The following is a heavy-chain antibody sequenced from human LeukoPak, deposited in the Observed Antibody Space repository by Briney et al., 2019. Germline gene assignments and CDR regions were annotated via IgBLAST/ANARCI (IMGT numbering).Heavy chain of an antibody. Sequence: WASVKVSCKASGYTFTDYYMHWVRQAPGQGLEWMGWMNPNSGGTNYAQKLQGRVTMTTDTSTSTAYMELRSLRSDDTAVYYCARVNYGGNCFDYWGQGTLVTVSS. CDR1: GYTFTDYY. J-gene: IGHJ4*02. D-gene: IGHD4-23*01. V-gene: IGHV1-2*02. CDR2: MNPNSGGT. CDR3: ARVNYGGNCFDY.